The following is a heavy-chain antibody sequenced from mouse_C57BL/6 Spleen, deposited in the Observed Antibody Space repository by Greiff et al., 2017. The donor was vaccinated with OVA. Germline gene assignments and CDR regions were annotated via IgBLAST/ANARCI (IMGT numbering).Heavy chain of an antibody. J-gene: IGHJ3*01. CDR3: ASSDYYGSSYGFAY. V-gene: IGHV1-52*01. CDR2: IDPSDSET. CDR1: GYTFTSYW. Sequence: QVQLQQPGAELVRPGSSVKLSCKASGYTFTSYWMHWVKQRPIQGLEWIGNIDPSDSETHYNQKFKDKATLTVDKSSSTAYMQLSSLTSEDSAVYYCASSDYYGSSYGFAYWGQGTLVTVSA. D-gene: IGHD1-1*01.